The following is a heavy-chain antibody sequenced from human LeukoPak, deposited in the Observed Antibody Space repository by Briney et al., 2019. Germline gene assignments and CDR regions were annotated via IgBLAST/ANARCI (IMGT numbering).Heavy chain of an antibody. CDR1: GGSISSSSYY. V-gene: IGHV4-39*01. CDR3: ARRYYDFWSGGYYYYMDV. Sequence: SETLSLTCTVSGGSISSSSYYWGWIRQPPGKGLEWIGSIYYSGSTYYNPSLKSRVTISVDTSKNQFSLKLSSVTAADTAVYYCARRYYDFWSGGYYYYMDVWGKGTTVTVSS. CDR2: IYYSGST. J-gene: IGHJ6*03. D-gene: IGHD3-3*01.